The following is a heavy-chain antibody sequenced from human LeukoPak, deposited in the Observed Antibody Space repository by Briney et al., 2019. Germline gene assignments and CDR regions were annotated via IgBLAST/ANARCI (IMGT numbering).Heavy chain of an antibody. Sequence: GGSLRLSCAASGFTFSSYSMNWVRQAPGKGLEWVANIKQDGSEKYYVDSVKGRFTISRDNAKNSLYLQMNSLRAEDTAVYYCAREDWGPRPDYWGQGTLVTVSS. V-gene: IGHV3-7*01. CDR2: IKQDGSEK. CDR1: GFTFSSYS. D-gene: IGHD7-27*01. CDR3: AREDWGPRPDY. J-gene: IGHJ4*02.